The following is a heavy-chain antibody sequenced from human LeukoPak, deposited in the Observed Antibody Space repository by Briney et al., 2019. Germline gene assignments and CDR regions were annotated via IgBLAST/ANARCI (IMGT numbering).Heavy chain of an antibody. Sequence: GGSLRLSCAASGFTFDDYGTSWVRQAPGKGLEWVSGINWNGGSTGYADSVKGRFTISRDNAKNSLYLQMNSLRAEDTAVYYCAKDQGVGNYYDSSGYYGLFDYWGQGTLVTVSS. CDR2: INWNGGST. CDR1: GFTFDDYG. CDR3: AKDQGVGNYYDSSGYYGLFDY. V-gene: IGHV3-20*04. J-gene: IGHJ4*02. D-gene: IGHD3-22*01.